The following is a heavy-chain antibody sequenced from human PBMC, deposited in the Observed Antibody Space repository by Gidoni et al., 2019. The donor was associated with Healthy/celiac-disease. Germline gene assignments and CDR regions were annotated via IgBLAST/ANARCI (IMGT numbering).Heavy chain of an antibody. Sequence: QVQLVQSGAEVKKPGASVKVSCKASGYTFTGYYMHWVLQAPGQGLAWMGWINPNSGGTNYAQKFQGWVTMTRDTSISTAYMELSRLRSDDTAVYYCARDRRGYSYGRTWWELLSGWFDPWGQGTLVTVSS. CDR1: GYTFTGYY. CDR2: INPNSGGT. V-gene: IGHV1-2*04. D-gene: IGHD5-18*01. CDR3: ARDRRGYSYGRTWWELLSGWFDP. J-gene: IGHJ5*02.